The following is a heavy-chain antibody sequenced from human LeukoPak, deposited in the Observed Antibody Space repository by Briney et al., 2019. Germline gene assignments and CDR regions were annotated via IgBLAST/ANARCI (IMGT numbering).Heavy chain of an antibody. D-gene: IGHD7-27*01. CDR2: ISDSGIST. Sequence: GGSLRLSCAASGFTFGNYAMMWLRQAPEKGPEWVSGISDSGISTLYADSVKGRFTISRDNSKNTLYLQMNSLRVEDTAIYYCASKKPGAHAFEIWGQGTMVTVSS. CDR3: ASKKPGAHAFEI. J-gene: IGHJ3*02. CDR1: GFTFGNYA. V-gene: IGHV3-23*01.